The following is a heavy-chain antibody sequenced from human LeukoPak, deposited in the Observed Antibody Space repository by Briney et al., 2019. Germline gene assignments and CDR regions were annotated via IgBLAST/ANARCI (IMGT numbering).Heavy chain of an antibody. CDR3: ARVRFLEWLLSGNYMDV. Sequence: SETLSLTCAVYGGSFSGYYWSWIRQPPGKGLEWIGEINHSGSTNYNPSLKSRVTISVDTSKNQFSLRLSSVTAADTAVYYCARVRFLEWLLSGNYMDVWGKGTTVTVSS. V-gene: IGHV4-34*01. D-gene: IGHD3-3*01. CDR2: INHSGST. CDR1: GGSFSGYY. J-gene: IGHJ6*03.